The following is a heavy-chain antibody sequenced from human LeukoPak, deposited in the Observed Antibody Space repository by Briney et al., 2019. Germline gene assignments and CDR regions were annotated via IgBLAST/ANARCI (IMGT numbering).Heavy chain of an antibody. CDR2: ISYDGSNK. Sequence: SGRSLRLSCAASGFTFSSYAMHWVRQAPGKGLEWVAVISYDGSNKYYADSVKGRFTISRDNSKNTLYLQMNSLRAEDTAVYYCARDFDGSGYGYWGQGTLVTVSS. D-gene: IGHD2-15*01. CDR3: ARDFDGSGYGY. V-gene: IGHV3-30-3*01. CDR1: GFTFSSYA. J-gene: IGHJ4*02.